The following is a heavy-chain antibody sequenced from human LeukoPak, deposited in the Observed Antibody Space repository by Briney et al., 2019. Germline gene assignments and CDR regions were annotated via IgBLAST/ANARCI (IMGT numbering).Heavy chain of an antibody. CDR3: VRGLLGCSGGSCLNWFDP. V-gene: IGHV1-8*02. CDR2: MNPNSGNT. CDR1: GYTFTSYD. D-gene: IGHD2-15*01. Sequence: GASVKVSCKASGYTFTSYDINWVRQATGQGLEWMGWMNPNSGNTGHAQKFQGRVTMTRNTSISTAYMELSSLRSEDTAVYYCVRGLLGCSGGSCLNWFDPWGQGTLVTVSS. J-gene: IGHJ5*02.